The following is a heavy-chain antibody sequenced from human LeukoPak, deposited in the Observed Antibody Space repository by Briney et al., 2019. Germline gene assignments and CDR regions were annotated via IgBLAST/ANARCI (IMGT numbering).Heavy chain of an antibody. Sequence: SETLSPTCAVYGGSFSGYYWSWIRQPPGKGLEWIGEINHSGSTNYNPSLKSRVTISVDTSKNQFSLKLSSVTAADTAVYYCAREAYVWGSYRYATYYFDYWGQGTLVTVSS. J-gene: IGHJ4*02. CDR3: AREAYVWGSYRYATYYFDY. D-gene: IGHD3-16*02. V-gene: IGHV4-34*01. CDR1: GGSFSGYY. CDR2: INHSGST.